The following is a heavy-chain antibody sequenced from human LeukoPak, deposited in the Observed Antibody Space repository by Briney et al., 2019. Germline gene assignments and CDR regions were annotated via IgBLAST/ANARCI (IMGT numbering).Heavy chain of an antibody. CDR2: INPSGGST. D-gene: IGHD6-19*01. CDR1: GGTFSSYA. CDR3: ARMDSSGWYYYYGMDV. Sequence: EASVKVSCKASGGTFSSYAISWVRQAPGQGLEWMGIINPSGGSTSYAQKFQGRVTMTRDTSTSTVYMELSSLRSEDTAVYYCARMDSSGWYYYYGMDVWGQGTTVTVSS. V-gene: IGHV1-46*01. J-gene: IGHJ6*02.